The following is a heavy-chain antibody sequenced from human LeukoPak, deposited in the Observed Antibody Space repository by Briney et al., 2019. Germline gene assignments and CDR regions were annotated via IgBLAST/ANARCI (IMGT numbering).Heavy chain of an antibody. V-gene: IGHV4-59*01. CDR3: ARGTTVVTAGMDV. J-gene: IGHJ6*03. Sequence: SETLSLTCTVSGGSISSYYWSWIRQPPGKGLEWIGYIYYSGSTNYNPSLKSRVTISVDTSKNQSSLKLSSVTAADTAVYYCARGTTVVTAGMDVWGKGTTVTISS. D-gene: IGHD4-23*01. CDR1: GGSISSYY. CDR2: IYYSGST.